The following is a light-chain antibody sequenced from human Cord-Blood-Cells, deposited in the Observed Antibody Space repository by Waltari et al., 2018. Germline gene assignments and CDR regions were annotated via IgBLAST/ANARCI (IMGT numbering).Light chain of an antibody. Sequence: SSELTQDPAVSVALGQTVRITCQGDSLRSYYESWYQQKPGQAPVLVIYGKNNRPSGIPDRFSGSSAGNTASLTITGAQAEAEADYYCNSRDSSGNPPVVFGGGTKLTVL. J-gene: IGLJ2*01. CDR2: GKN. CDR3: NSRDSSGNPPVV. V-gene: IGLV3-19*01. CDR1: SLRSYY.